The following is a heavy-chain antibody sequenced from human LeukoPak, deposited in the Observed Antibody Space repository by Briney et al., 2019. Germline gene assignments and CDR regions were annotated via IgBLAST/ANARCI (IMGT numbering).Heavy chain of an antibody. CDR2: IIPILDMI. D-gene: IGHD3-10*01. CDR1: GGTXSSYG. Sequence: SLKVSCKTSGGTXSSYGISWVRQAPGQGLEWMGRIIPILDMINYAQNFQGRVTITADKYTSTAYMELTSLRSEDTAVYFCAARINYYGSGTYYIDYWGQGTLVTVSS. CDR3: AARINYYGSGTYYIDY. V-gene: IGHV1-69*04. J-gene: IGHJ4*02.